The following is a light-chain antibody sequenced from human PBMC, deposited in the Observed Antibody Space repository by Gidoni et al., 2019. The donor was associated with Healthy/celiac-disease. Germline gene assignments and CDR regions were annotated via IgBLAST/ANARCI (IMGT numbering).Light chain of an antibody. CDR3: QQSYSTPPNT. Sequence: DIQMTQSPSSLSASVGDRVTITCRASQSISSYLNWYQQKPGKAPKLLIYAASSLQSVVPSRFSGSGSGTDFTLTISRLQPEDFATYYCQQSYSTPPNTFGQGTKLEIK. CDR2: AAS. V-gene: IGKV1-39*01. CDR1: QSISSY. J-gene: IGKJ2*01.